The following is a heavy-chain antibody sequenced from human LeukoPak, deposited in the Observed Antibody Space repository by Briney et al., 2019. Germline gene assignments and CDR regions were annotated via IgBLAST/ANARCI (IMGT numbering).Heavy chain of an antibody. D-gene: IGHD2-2*01. Sequence: ASVKVSCTASGYTFTGYYMHWVRQAPGQGLEWMGWINPNSCGTKYAQNFQGRVTMTRDTSISTAYMEVSRLRSDDTAVYYCARDLGFCSRTSCFGYDIWGQGTMVTVSS. CDR3: ARDLGFCSRTSCFGYDI. CDR1: GYTFTGYY. J-gene: IGHJ3*02. CDR2: INPNSCGT. V-gene: IGHV1-2*02.